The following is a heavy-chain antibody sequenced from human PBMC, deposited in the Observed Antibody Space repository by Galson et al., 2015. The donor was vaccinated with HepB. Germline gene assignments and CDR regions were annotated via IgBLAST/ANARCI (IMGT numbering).Heavy chain of an antibody. J-gene: IGHJ4*02. CDR1: GFTFSSYS. D-gene: IGHD3-10*01. CDR2: ISSSSSYI. V-gene: IGHV3-21*01. CDR3: ASFMVREKYYFDY. Sequence: SLRLSCAASGFTFSSYSMNWVRQAPGKGLEWVSSISSSSSYIYYADSVKGRLTISRDNAKNSLYLQMNSLRAEDTAVYYCASFMVREKYYFDYWGQGTLVTVSS.